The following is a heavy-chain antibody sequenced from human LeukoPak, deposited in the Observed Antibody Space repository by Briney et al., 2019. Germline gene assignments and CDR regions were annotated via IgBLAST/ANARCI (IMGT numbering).Heavy chain of an antibody. D-gene: IGHD2-2*01. Sequence: GGSLRLSCAASGLTFTNYAMHWVRQAPGKGLEWVAVISYDGSTKYYADSVKGRFIISRDNSKNTLYLQMNSLRTDDTAVYYCAKDGTCSSASCYRFDPWGQGTLVTVSS. V-gene: IGHV3-30-3*01. J-gene: IGHJ5*02. CDR1: GLTFTNYA. CDR3: AKDGTCSSASCYRFDP. CDR2: ISYDGSTK.